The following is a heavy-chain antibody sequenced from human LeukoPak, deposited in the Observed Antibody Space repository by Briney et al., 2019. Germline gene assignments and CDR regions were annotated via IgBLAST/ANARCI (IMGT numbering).Heavy chain of an antibody. Sequence: PSETLSLTCTVSGGSISSGGQYWSWIRQHPGKGLEYIGYIYHSGSTYYNPSLKSRVTISVDRSKNQFSLKLSSVTAADTAVYYCARDRGVVVDIWGQGTMVTVSS. J-gene: IGHJ3*02. CDR1: GGSISSGGQY. CDR2: IYHSGST. CDR3: ARDRGVVVDI. D-gene: IGHD2-21*01. V-gene: IGHV4-30-2*01.